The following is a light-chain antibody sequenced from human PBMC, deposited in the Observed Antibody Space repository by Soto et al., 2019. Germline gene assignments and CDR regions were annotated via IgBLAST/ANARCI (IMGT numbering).Light chain of an antibody. V-gene: IGLV2-14*01. J-gene: IGLJ1*01. CDR3: SSYAGTNNHHA. CDR1: SRDVGGYNY. CDR2: EVT. Sequence: QSALTQPASVSGSPGQSITISCAGTSRDVGGYNYVSWYQQYPGKAPKVIISEVTNRPSGVPNRFSGSKSGNTASLTVSGLQAEDEADYYCSSYAGTNNHHAFGTGTKLTVL.